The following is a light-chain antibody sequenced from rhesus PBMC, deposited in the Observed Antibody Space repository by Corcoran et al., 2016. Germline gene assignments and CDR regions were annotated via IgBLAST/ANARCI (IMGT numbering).Light chain of an antibody. CDR3: QQHNSNPLT. CDR1: QGISNW. Sequence: DIQMTQSPSSLSASVGDRVTITCQASQGISNWLAWYQQKQGKAPKLLIYAASSLQSGVPSRFSGSGSGTEFTLPISSLQPEDFATYYCQQHNSNPLTFGGGAKVEIK. CDR2: AAS. J-gene: IGKJ4*01. V-gene: IGKV1-33*02.